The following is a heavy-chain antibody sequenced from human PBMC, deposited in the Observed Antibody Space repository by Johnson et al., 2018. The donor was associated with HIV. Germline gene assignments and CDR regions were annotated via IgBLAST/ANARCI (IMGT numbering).Heavy chain of an antibody. V-gene: IGHV3-30*02. CDR1: GFTFSSYG. Sequence: QVHLVESGGGVVQPGGSLRLSCAASGFTFSSYGMHWVRQAPGKGLEWVAFIRYDGSIEYYADSVKGRFTISRDNSKNTLHLQMNSLRAEDTAVYYCTKTLGYDSSGYHDGFDIWGQGTLVTVSS. CDR3: TKTLGYDSSGYHDGFDI. D-gene: IGHD3-22*01. J-gene: IGHJ3*02. CDR2: IRYDGSIE.